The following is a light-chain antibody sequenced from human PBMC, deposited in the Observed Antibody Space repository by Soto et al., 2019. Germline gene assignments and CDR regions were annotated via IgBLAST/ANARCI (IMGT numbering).Light chain of an antibody. CDR1: QSISSW. J-gene: IGKJ1*01. CDR3: QQYTNTNNPWM. V-gene: IGKV1-5*01. Sequence: DIQRTQSPSTLSASVGDRVTITCRASQSISSWLAWYQQKTGKAPKLLVYDASTLQSGVASRFSGSASVTEFTLIISGLQPDDSATYYCQQYTNTNNPWMFGQGTKVDIK. CDR2: DAS.